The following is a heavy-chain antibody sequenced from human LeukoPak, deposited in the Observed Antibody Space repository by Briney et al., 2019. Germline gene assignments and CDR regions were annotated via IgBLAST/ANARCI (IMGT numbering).Heavy chain of an antibody. CDR2: MNPNSGGT. V-gene: IGHV1-2*02. J-gene: IGHJ5*02. D-gene: IGHD3-16*02. Sequence: ASVKVSCKASGYTLTGYYMHWVRQAPGQGLEWMGWMNPNSGGTKYAQKFQGRVTMTRDTSISTAYMELSRLKSDDTAMYYCARDKLGLGELSLYDQWGQGTLVTVFS. CDR1: GYTLTGYY. CDR3: ARDKLGLGELSLYDQ.